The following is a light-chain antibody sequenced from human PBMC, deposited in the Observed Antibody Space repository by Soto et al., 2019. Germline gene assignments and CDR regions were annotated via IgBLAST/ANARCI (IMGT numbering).Light chain of an antibody. CDR1: SSNIGAGYD. J-gene: IGLJ3*02. V-gene: IGLV1-40*01. Sequence: QSVLTQPPSVSGAPGQRVTISCTGSSSNIGAGYDVHWYQQLPGTAPKVHIYGNSNRPSGVPDRFSGSKSGTSASLAITGLQAEDEADYYCQSYDSSLSGWVFGGGTKVTVL. CDR3: QSYDSSLSGWV. CDR2: GNS.